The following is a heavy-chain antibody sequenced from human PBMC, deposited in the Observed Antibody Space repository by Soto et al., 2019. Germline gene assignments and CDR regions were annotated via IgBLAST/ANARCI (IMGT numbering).Heavy chain of an antibody. CDR1: GFIFNSYS. CDR2: INSGSTSV. CDR3: GSSASPDAY. V-gene: IGHV3-48*01. J-gene: IGHJ4*02. D-gene: IGHD3-22*01. Sequence: EVQLVESGGGLVQPGGSLRLSCVASGFIFNSYSMNWVRQAPGKGLEWISYINSGSTSVFYADSVKGRFTISRDNAKNSLYLQMNSLRADDTAVYYCGSSASPDAYWGQGTLVTGSS.